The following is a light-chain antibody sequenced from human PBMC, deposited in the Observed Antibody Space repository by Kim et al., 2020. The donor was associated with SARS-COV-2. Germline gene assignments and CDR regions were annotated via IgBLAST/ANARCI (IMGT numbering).Light chain of an antibody. CDR1: STNIRGNS. Sequence: QSVLTQPPSASGTPGQRVTISCSGSSTNIRGNSVNWYQHLPGTAPKLLIYNNNQRPSGVPDRFSGSKSGTSASLAISGLQSEDEADYYCAAWDDSLNDYVFGTGTEVTV. CDR2: NNN. CDR3: AAWDDSLNDYV. J-gene: IGLJ1*01. V-gene: IGLV1-44*01.